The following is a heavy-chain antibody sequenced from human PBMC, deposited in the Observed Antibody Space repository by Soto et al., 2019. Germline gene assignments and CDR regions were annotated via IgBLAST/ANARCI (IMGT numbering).Heavy chain of an antibody. J-gene: IGHJ4*02. CDR3: ARDRIRVNSHFDY. V-gene: IGHV1-8*01. CDR1: GYTFTSYD. Sequence: ASVKVSCKASGYTFTSYDINWVRQATGQGLEWMGWMNPNSGNTGYAQRFQGRVTMTRNTSISTAYMELSSLRSEDTAVYYCARDRIRVNSHFDYWGQGTLVTVSS. D-gene: IGHD6-13*01. CDR2: MNPNSGNT.